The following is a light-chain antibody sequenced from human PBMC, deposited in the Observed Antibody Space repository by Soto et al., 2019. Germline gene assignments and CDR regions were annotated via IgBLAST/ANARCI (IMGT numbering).Light chain of an antibody. J-gene: IGKJ1*01. V-gene: IGKV1-5*03. Sequence: DIQMTQSPSTLSGSVGDRVTITCRASQTISSWLAWYQQKPGKAPKLLIYKASTLKSGVPSRFSGSGSGTEFTLTISSLQPDDFATYYCQQSYSSLRTFGQGTKV. CDR2: KAS. CDR3: QQSYSSLRT. CDR1: QTISSW.